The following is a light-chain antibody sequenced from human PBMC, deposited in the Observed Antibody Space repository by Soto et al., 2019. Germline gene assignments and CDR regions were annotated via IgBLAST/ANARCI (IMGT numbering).Light chain of an antibody. V-gene: IGLV2-14*01. CDR2: DVT. CDR3: SSYSGSNTLVV. CDR1: SSDVGGYNY. Sequence: QSALTQPASVSGSPGQSITISCTGTSSDVGGYNYVSWYQQRPAKAPKLVIYDVTVRPSGVSNRFSGSKAGNTASLIISGHQAEDEADYYCSSYSGSNTLVVFGGGTKLTVL. J-gene: IGLJ2*01.